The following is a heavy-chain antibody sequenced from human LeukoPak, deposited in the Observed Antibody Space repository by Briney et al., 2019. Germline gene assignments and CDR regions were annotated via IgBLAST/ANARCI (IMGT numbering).Heavy chain of an antibody. CDR3: ARARGIYSGYDFDY. V-gene: IGHV3-64*01. CDR2: ISSNGGST. J-gene: IGHJ4*02. Sequence: GGSLRLSCAASGFTFSSYAMHWVRQAPGKGLEYVSAISSNGGSTYYANSVKGRFTISRDNSKNTLYLQMGSLRAEDMAVYYCARARGIYSGYDFDYWGQGTLVTVSS. D-gene: IGHD5-12*01. CDR1: GFTFSSYA.